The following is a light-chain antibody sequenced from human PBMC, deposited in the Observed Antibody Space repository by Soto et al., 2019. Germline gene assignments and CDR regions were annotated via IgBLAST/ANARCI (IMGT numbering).Light chain of an antibody. CDR1: QTIRSNY. Sequence: ETVLTQSPGTLSLSPGERATLSCRASQTIRSNYLAWYRQTPGQAPRLLIYGASNRATGIADRFSGSGSGTNLPLIISRLDPQDFRLYYCQQYGSSPWTLGQGTKEEIK. CDR3: QQYGSSPWT. V-gene: IGKV3-20*01. J-gene: IGKJ1*01. CDR2: GAS.